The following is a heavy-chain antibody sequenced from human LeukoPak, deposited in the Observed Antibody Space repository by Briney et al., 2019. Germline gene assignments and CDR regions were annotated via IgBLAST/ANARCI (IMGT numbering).Heavy chain of an antibody. V-gene: IGHV1-3*03. D-gene: IGHD3-22*01. J-gene: IGHJ4*02. CDR2: INAGNGNT. Sequence: ASVKVSCKASGYTFTSYAMHWVRQAPGQRLEWMGWINAGNGNTKYSQEFQGRVTITRDTSASTAYMELSSLRSEDMAVYYCARAYYYDSSGYHSPGDYWGQGTLVTVSS. CDR1: GYTFTSYA. CDR3: ARAYYYDSSGYHSPGDY.